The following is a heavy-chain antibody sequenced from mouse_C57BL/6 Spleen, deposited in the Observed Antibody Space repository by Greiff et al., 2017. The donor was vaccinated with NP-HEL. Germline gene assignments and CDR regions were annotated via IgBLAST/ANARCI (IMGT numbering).Heavy chain of an antibody. CDR2: IHPNSGST. CDR3: ARLGDAMDY. J-gene: IGHJ4*01. Sequence: QVQLKQPGAELVKPGASVKLSCKASGYTFTSYWMHWVKQRPGQGLEWIGRIHPNSGSTNYNEKFKSKATLTADKSSSTAYMQLSSLTSEDSAVYYCARLGDAMDYWGQGTSVTVSS. V-gene: IGHV1-64*01. CDR1: GYTFTSYW.